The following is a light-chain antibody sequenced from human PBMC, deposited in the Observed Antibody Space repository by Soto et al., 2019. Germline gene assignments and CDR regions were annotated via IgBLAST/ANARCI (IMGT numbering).Light chain of an antibody. CDR2: EGS. V-gene: IGLV2-23*01. J-gene: IGLJ2*01. CDR3: CSYAGSSTLVV. CDR1: SSDVGSYNL. Sequence: QSALTQPASVSGSPGQSITISCTGTSSDVGSYNLVSWYQQHPGKAPKRLIYEGSKRPSGVSNRFSGSKSGNTASLTISGLQAEDEAYYYCCSYAGSSTLVVFGGGTKLTVL.